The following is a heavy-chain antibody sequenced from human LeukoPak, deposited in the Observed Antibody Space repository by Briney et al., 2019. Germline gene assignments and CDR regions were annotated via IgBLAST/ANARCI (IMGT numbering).Heavy chain of an antibody. CDR1: GFTFSSYA. J-gene: IGHJ4*02. CDR3: ARVSGGSYSGVLY. Sequence: PGRSLRLSCAASGFTFSSYAMHWVRQAPGKGLEWVAVISYDGSNKYYADSVKGRFTISRDNSKNTLYLQMNSLRAEDTAVYYCARVSGGSYSGVLYWGQGTLVTVSS. D-gene: IGHD1-26*01. CDR2: ISYDGSNK. V-gene: IGHV3-30*04.